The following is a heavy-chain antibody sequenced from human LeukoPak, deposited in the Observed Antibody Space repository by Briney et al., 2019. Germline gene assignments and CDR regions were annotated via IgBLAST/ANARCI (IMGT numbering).Heavy chain of an antibody. CDR2: SYYRSKRYN. CDR1: GDSVSSNSAA. Sequence: SQTLSLTCAISGDSVSSNSAAWNWIRQSPSRGLEWLGRSYYRSKRYNDYAVSVKSRITINPDTSENHFSLQLTSVTPEDTAVYYCARGYGYYFDYWGQGTLVTVSS. CDR3: ARGYGYYFDY. D-gene: IGHD5-18*01. V-gene: IGHV6-1*01. J-gene: IGHJ4*02.